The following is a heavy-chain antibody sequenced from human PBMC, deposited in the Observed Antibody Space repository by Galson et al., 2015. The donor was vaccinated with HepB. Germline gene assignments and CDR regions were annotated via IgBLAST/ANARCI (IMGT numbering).Heavy chain of an antibody. CDR2: ISSSSSTI. Sequence: SLRLSCAASGFTFSSYSMNWVRQAPGKGLEWVSYISSSSSTIYYADSVKGRFTISRDNAKNSLYLQMNSLRDEDTAVYYCARDGDVVVRSGWYSLFDYWGQGTLFTVSS. J-gene: IGHJ4*02. CDR3: ARDGDVVVRSGWYSLFDY. D-gene: IGHD6-19*01. V-gene: IGHV3-48*02. CDR1: GFTFSSYS.